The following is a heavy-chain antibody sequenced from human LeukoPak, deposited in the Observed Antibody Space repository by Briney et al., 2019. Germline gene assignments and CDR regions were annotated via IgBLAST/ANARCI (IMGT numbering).Heavy chain of an antibody. CDR1: GFTFSSYA. CDR3: VKGPYCSSTSCYVVEGNDY. J-gene: IGHJ4*02. V-gene: IGHV3-64D*09. D-gene: IGHD2-2*01. CDR2: ISSNGGST. Sequence: PGGSLRLSCSASGFTFSSYAMHWVRQAPGKGLEYVSAISSNGGSTYYADSVKGRFTISRDNSKNTLYLQMSSLGAEDTAVYYCVKGPYCSSTSCYVVEGNDYWGQGTLVTVSS.